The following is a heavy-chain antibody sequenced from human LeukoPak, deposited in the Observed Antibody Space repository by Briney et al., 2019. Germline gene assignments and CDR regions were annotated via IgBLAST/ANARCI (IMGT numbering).Heavy chain of an antibody. CDR2: ISSSSSYI. CDR1: GFTFSSSW. J-gene: IGHJ3*02. V-gene: IGHV3-21*01. Sequence: GGSLRLSCAASGFTFSSSWMTWVRQAPGKGLEWVSSISSSSSYIYYADSVKGRFTISRDNAKNSLYLQMNSLRAEDTAVYYCARPNWVSSSSPWAFDIWGQGTMVTVSS. D-gene: IGHD6-13*01. CDR3: ARPNWVSSSSPWAFDI.